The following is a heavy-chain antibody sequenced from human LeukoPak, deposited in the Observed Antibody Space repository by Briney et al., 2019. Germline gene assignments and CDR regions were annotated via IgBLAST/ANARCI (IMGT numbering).Heavy chain of an antibody. Sequence: GGSLRLSCAASGFTLSSYGMHWVRQAPGKGLEWVAFIRYDGSNKYYADSVKGRFTISRDNSKNTLYLQMNSLRAEDTAVYYCARAVFGELDLLFDYWGQGTLVTVSS. CDR1: GFTLSSYG. CDR2: IRYDGSNK. CDR3: ARAVFGELDLLFDY. D-gene: IGHD3-10*01. V-gene: IGHV3-30*02. J-gene: IGHJ4*02.